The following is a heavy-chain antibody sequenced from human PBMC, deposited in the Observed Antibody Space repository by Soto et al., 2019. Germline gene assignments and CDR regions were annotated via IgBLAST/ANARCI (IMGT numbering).Heavy chain of an antibody. CDR1: GHTFTITRFP. CDR3: ALGYNWNYYFDY. CDR2: INGGNDNT. V-gene: IGHV1-3*01. J-gene: IGHJ4*02. Sequence: QVHLVQSGDEVKKPVASGRLSCQASGHTFTITRFPMHWVRQAPGQRLEWMGLINGGNDNTKYSQKYQGRVTITRDPSALTADMELSSLRYEYTAVYYCALGYNWNYYFDYWGQGILVTVSS. D-gene: IGHD1-7*01.